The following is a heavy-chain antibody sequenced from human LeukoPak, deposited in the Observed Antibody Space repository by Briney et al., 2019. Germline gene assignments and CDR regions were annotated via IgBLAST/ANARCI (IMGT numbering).Heavy chain of an antibody. Sequence: PGGSLRLSCAASGFTFSSYGMHWVRQPPGKGLEWVAFIRYDGSNKYYADSVKGRFTISRDNSKNTLYLQMNSLRAEDTAVYYCAKDPNYGDYAGYWGQGTLVTVSS. V-gene: IGHV3-30*02. CDR3: AKDPNYGDYAGY. CDR1: GFTFSSYG. J-gene: IGHJ4*02. D-gene: IGHD4-17*01. CDR2: IRYDGSNK.